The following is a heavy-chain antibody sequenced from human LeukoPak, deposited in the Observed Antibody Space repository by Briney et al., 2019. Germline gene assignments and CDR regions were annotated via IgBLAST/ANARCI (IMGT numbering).Heavy chain of an antibody. CDR2: ISGSGGST. D-gene: IGHD6-13*01. Sequence: GGSLRPSCTASGFTFSSYAMSWVRQAPGKGLEWVSAISGSGGSTYYADSVKGRFTISRDNSKNTLYLQMNSLRAEDTAVYYCAKDRSSWYYFDYWGQGTLVTVSS. V-gene: IGHV3-23*01. CDR1: GFTFSSYA. CDR3: AKDRSSWYYFDY. J-gene: IGHJ4*02.